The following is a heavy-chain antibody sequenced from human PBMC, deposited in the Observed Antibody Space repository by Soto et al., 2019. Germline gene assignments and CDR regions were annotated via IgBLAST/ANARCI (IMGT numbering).Heavy chain of an antibody. CDR3: ARDRQQPLFDY. V-gene: IGHV1-18*01. CDR1: GYTFTNYA. D-gene: IGHD6-13*01. CDR2: ISAYNGNT. Sequence: ASVKVSCKASGYTFTNYAMHWVRQAPGQRLEWMGWISAYNGNTNYAQKLQGRVTMTTDTSTSTAYMELRSLRSDDTAVYYCARDRQQPLFDYWGQGTLVTVSS. J-gene: IGHJ4*02.